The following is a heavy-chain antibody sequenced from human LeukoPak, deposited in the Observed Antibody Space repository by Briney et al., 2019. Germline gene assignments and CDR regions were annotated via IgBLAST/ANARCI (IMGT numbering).Heavy chain of an antibody. D-gene: IGHD4-17*01. J-gene: IGHJ2*01. CDR1: GFTFSSYA. CDR2: ISGSGGST. Sequence: PGGSLRLSCAASGFTFSSYAMSWVRQAPGKGLEWVSAISGSGGSTYYADSVKGHFTISRDNSKNTLYLLMDSLRAEDTAIYYCAKGPGLRLSYFDVWGRGTLVTVSS. CDR3: AKGPGLRLSYFDV. V-gene: IGHV3-23*01.